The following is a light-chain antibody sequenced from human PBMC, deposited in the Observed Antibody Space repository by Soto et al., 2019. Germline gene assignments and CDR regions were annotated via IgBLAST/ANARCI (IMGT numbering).Light chain of an antibody. CDR2: DAS. CDR1: QSVSSY. CDR3: QQYGSSPLT. Sequence: EIVLTQSPATLSLSPWERSTLSCMASQSVSSYLAWYQQKPGQAPRLLIYDASSRATGIPDRFSGSGSGTDFTLTISRLEPEDFAVYYCQQYGSSPLTFGGGTKVDIK. V-gene: IGKV3-20*01. J-gene: IGKJ4*01.